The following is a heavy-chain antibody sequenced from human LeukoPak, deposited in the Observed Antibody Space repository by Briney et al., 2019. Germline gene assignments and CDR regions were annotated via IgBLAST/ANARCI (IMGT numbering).Heavy chain of an antibody. D-gene: IGHD3-22*01. CDR3: ARYRNGYYDSSGGYYFDY. V-gene: IGHV4-34*01. Sequence: SETLSLTCAVYGGSFSGYYWSWIRQPPGKGLEWIGEINHSGSTNYNPSLKSRVTISVGTSKNQFSLKLSSVTAADTAVYYCARYRNGYYDSSGGYYFDYWGQGTLVTVSS. CDR1: GGSFSGYY. J-gene: IGHJ4*02. CDR2: INHSGST.